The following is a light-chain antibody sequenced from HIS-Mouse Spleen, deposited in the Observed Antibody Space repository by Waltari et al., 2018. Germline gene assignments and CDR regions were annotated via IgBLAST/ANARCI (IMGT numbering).Light chain of an antibody. CDR1: SSDVGSYNL. Sequence: QSALTQPASVSGSPGQSITISCTGTSSDVGSYNLVSVYQQHPGKAPKLMIYEGSKRPSGVSNRFSGSKSGNTASRTISGLQAEDEADYYCCSYAGSSTFEVFGGGTKLTVL. J-gene: IGLJ2*01. CDR2: EGS. CDR3: CSYAGSSTFEV. V-gene: IGLV2-23*03.